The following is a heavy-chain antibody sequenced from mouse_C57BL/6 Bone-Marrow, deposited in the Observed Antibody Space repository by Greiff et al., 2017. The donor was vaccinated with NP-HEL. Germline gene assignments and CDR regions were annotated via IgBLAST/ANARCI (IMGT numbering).Heavy chain of an antibody. V-gene: IGHV1-26*01. J-gene: IGHJ4*01. CDR1: GYTFTDYN. CDR2: INPNNGGT. Sequence: EVQLQQSGPELVKPGASVKISCKASGYTFTDYNMNWVKQSHGKSLEWIGYINPNNGGTSYNQKFKGKATLTGDKSSSTAYMELRSLTSEDTAVYYCARNHYYARDYWGKGTSVTVSS. CDR3: ARNHYYARDY.